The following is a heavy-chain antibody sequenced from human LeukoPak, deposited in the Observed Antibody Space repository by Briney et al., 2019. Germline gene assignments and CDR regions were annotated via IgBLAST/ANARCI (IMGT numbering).Heavy chain of an antibody. CDR2: INPSGGST. V-gene: IGHV1-46*01. CDR1: GYTFTSYY. J-gene: IGHJ3*02. CDR3: ARVGGEGIVLMVYAIFAFDI. D-gene: IGHD2-8*01. Sequence: ASVKVSCKASGYTFTSYYMHWVRQAPGQGLEWMGTINPSGGSTSYAQKFQGRVTMTRDTSTSTVYMELRSLRPDDTAVYYCARVGGEGIVLMVYAIFAFDIWGQGTMVTVSS.